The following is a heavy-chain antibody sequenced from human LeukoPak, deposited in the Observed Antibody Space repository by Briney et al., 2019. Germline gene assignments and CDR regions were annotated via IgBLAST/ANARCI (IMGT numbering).Heavy chain of an antibody. Sequence: PGGSLRLSCVASGFTFSCFSMNWVRQAPGQGLERVSFIRRDSGYMYYADLVKGRFTIPRDNAKKSLYLQMNSLRAEDTAVYYCARKPLPTHCSSTSCPFDYWGQGTLVTVSS. D-gene: IGHD2-2*01. CDR2: IRRDSGYM. J-gene: IGHJ4*02. CDR3: ARKPLPTHCSSTSCPFDY. V-gene: IGHV3-21*01. CDR1: GFTFSCFS.